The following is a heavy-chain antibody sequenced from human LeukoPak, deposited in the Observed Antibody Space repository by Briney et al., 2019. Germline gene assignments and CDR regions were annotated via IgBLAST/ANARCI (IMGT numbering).Heavy chain of an antibody. V-gene: IGHV3-74*01. CDR2: INSDGSST. CDR3: ARGDLAAAGTGFDY. Sequence: PGGSLRLSCAAPGFTFSSYWMHWVRQAPGKGLVWVSRINSDGSSTSYADSVKGRFTISRDNAKNTLYLQMNSLRAEDTAVYYCARGDLAAAGTGFDYWGQGTLVTVSS. CDR1: GFTFSSYW. D-gene: IGHD6-13*01. J-gene: IGHJ4*02.